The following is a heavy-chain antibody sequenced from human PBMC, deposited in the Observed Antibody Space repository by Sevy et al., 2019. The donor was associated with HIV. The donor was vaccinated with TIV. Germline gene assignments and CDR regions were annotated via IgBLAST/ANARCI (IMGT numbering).Heavy chain of an antibody. CDR3: AGENAWGRGYS. D-gene: IGHD1-26*01. J-gene: IGHJ4*02. V-gene: IGHV4-59*08. CDR2: IYYNGHI. Sequence: SETLSLTCTVSGGSITSLYWNWIRQPPGKGLEWIANIYYNGHINYNPSLKSRVTLPLDTSKNPFSLRLGSVTAADTAMYYCAGENAWGRGYSWGQGTLVTVSS. CDR1: GGSITSLY.